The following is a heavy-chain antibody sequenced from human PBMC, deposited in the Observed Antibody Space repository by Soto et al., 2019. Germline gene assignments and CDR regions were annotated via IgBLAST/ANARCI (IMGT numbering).Heavy chain of an antibody. CDR2: IIAIFGKT. D-gene: IGHD5-12*01. CDR1: GGTFSSYA. V-gene: IGHV1-69*05. Sequence: ASVKVSCKASGGTFSSYAISWVRQAPGQRLEWMGGIIAIFGKTNYSQKFQGRVTITRDTSASTAYMELSSLRSEDTAVYYCARKYSGYDKTPIYYFDYWGQGTLVTVSS. J-gene: IGHJ4*02. CDR3: ARKYSGYDKTPIYYFDY.